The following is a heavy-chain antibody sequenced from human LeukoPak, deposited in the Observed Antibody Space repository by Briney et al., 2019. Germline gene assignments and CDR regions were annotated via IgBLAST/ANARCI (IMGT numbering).Heavy chain of an antibody. Sequence: GGPLRLSCAASGFTFSSYSMNWVRQAPGKGLEWVSYINTGSSTMYYADSVKGRFTISRDNAKNSLYLQMNSLRAEDTAVYYCARDSMVRGVLSSIYWGQGTLVTVSS. J-gene: IGHJ4*02. D-gene: IGHD3-10*01. V-gene: IGHV3-48*04. CDR2: INTGSSTM. CDR3: ARDSMVRGVLSSIY. CDR1: GFTFSSYS.